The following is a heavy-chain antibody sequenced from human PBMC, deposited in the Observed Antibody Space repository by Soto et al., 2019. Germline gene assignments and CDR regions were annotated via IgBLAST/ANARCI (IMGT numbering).Heavy chain of an antibody. V-gene: IGHV4-30-2*01. D-gene: IGHD3-22*01. CDR2: IYHSGST. Sequence: SETLSLTCAVSGGSTSSGSYSWSWIRQPPGKGLEWIGYIYHSGSTYYNPSLKSRVTISIDRSKNQFSLKLTFVTAADTAVYYCARGGTYYYDSSAYYYAALDIWGQGTMVT. J-gene: IGHJ3*02. CDR1: GGSTSSGSYS. CDR3: ARGGTYYYDSSAYYYAALDI.